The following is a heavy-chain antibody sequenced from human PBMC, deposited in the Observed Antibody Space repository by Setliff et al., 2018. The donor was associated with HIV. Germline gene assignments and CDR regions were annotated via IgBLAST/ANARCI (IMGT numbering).Heavy chain of an antibody. Sequence: GSLRLSCAASGFTFRSFGMHWVRLAPGKGLEWVAYIWFDGGNKYYADSVKGRFFISRDNSKNTLYLQMNSLRPEDTAVYYCARVRLYNNALDYWGQGTLVTVSS. CDR2: IWFDGGNK. CDR3: ARVRLYNNALDY. D-gene: IGHD3-10*01. CDR1: GFTFRSFG. V-gene: IGHV3-30*02. J-gene: IGHJ4*02.